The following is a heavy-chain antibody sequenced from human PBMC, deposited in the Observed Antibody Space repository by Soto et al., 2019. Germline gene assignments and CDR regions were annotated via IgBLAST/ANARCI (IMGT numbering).Heavy chain of an antibody. V-gene: IGHV4-30-4*01. D-gene: IGHD5-12*01. CDR2: IYYSGST. Sequence: QVQLQESGPGLVKPSQTLSLTCTVSGGSISSGDYYWSWIRQPPGKGLEWIGYIYYSGSTYYNPSLQGRVTRSVDTSKYQFSLQLSSVTAADTAGYYCAREGSGYGGGYGMDVWGQGTTVTVSS. CDR1: GGSISSGDYY. J-gene: IGHJ6*02. CDR3: AREGSGYGGGYGMDV.